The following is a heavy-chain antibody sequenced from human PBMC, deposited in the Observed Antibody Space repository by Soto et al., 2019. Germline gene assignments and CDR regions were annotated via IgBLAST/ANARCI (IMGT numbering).Heavy chain of an antibody. D-gene: IGHD6-19*01. J-gene: IGHJ4*02. Sequence: QVQLVQSGAEVKKPGASVKVSCKASGYTFTSYDINWVRQATGQGLEWMGWMNPNSGNTGYAQKFQGRVTMTRNTSISTAYMERSSLRSEDTAVYYCAAQERYSSGWYQDYWGQGTLVTVSS. CDR1: GYTFTSYD. CDR3: AAQERYSSGWYQDY. V-gene: IGHV1-8*01. CDR2: MNPNSGNT.